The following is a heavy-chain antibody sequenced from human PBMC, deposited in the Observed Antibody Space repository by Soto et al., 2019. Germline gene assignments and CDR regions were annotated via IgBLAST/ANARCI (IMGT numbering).Heavy chain of an antibody. D-gene: IGHD5-18*01. V-gene: IGHV3-23*01. CDR3: VKGISYGYDFLDY. CDR1: GFTFSSYA. Sequence: DVQLLESGGDLVQPGESLRLSCVASGFTFSSYAMNWVRQAPGMGLEWVSTISGSGGSIYYADSVKGRFAISRDNSKNTLFLQMSSLRVEDTAIYYCVKGISYGYDFLDYSGQGTLVTVSS. J-gene: IGHJ4*02. CDR2: ISGSGGSI.